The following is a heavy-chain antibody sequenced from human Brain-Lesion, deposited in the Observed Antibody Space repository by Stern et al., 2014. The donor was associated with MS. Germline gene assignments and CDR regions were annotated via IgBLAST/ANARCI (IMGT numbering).Heavy chain of an antibody. V-gene: IGHV4-30-4*01. D-gene: IGHD4-11*01. CDR2: ITYSGTT. Sequence: QLQLQESGPGLVKPSQTLSLTCTVSGGSINSGDYHWTWIRQPPGKGLEWIGFITYSGTTYYKPSLQRRLTISVDTSKNQFSLKLRSVTAGDTAVYYCARSTVSAEYYLDYWGQGTLVTVSS. CDR3: ARSTVSAEYYLDY. J-gene: IGHJ4*02. CDR1: GGSINSGDYH.